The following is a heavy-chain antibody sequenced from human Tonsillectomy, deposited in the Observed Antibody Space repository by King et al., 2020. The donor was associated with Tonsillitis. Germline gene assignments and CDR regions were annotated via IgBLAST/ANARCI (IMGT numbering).Heavy chain of an antibody. Sequence: VQLVQSGAEVKKPGASVKVSCKASGYTFTRYYMYWVRQAPGQGLEWMGIINPSGGSTSYAQKFQGRVTMTRDTSTRTVYMELSSLRSEDTAVYHCARDVRPGYCSSNSCSDGMDVWGQGTTVTVSS. CDR2: INPSGGST. CDR1: GYTFTRYY. V-gene: IGHV1-46*03. J-gene: IGHJ6*02. D-gene: IGHD2-2*01. CDR3: ARDVRPGYCSSNSCSDGMDV.